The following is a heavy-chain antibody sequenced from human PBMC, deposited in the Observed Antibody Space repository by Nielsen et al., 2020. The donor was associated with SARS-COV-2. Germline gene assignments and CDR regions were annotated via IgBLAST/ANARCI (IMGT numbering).Heavy chain of an antibody. CDR3: ARVGDEGSYWGSWFDP. V-gene: IGHV4-31*03. CDR1: GGSISSGGYY. CDR2: IYYSGST. D-gene: IGHD1-26*01. J-gene: IGHJ5*02. Sequence: SETLSLTCTVSGGSISSGGYYWSWIRQHPGKGLEWIGYIYYSGSTYYNPSLKSRVTISVDTSKNQFSLKLSSVTAADTAVYYCARVGDEGSYWGSWFDPWGQGTLVTVSS.